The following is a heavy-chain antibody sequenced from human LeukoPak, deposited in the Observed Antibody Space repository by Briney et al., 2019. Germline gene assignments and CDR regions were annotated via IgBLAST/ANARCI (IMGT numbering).Heavy chain of an antibody. Sequence: SETLSLTCTVSGGSISSSSYYWGWLRQPPGKGLEWIGRIYYSGSTYYNPSLKSRVTISVDTSKNQFSLKLSSVTAADTAVYYCARDIGYCSGGSCYSDYWGQGTLVTVSS. D-gene: IGHD2-15*01. J-gene: IGHJ4*02. CDR3: ARDIGYCSGGSCYSDY. CDR1: GGSISSSSYY. V-gene: IGHV4-39*07. CDR2: IYYSGST.